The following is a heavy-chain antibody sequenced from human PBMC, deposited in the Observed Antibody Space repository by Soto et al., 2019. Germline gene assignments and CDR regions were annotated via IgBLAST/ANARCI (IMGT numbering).Heavy chain of an antibody. CDR2: ISGSGDST. CDR1: GFTFSSYA. D-gene: IGHD6-13*01. Sequence: EVQLLESGGGLVQPGGSLRLSCAASGFTFSSYAMSWVRQAPGKGLEWVSVISGSGDSTYYADSVRGRFTISRNNSMTTLYLQMNSLRAEDTAVYYCAKDRDGAAAGPTKFYGMDVWGQGTTVTVSS. J-gene: IGHJ6*02. CDR3: AKDRDGAAAGPTKFYGMDV. V-gene: IGHV3-23*01.